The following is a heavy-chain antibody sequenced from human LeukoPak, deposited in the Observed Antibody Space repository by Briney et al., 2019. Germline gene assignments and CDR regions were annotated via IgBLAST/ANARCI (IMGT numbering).Heavy chain of an antibody. CDR2: IYYSGST. CDR1: GGSISSYY. D-gene: IGHD3-10*01. Sequence: PAETLSLTCTVSGGSISSYYWSWIRQPPGKGLECIGYIYYSGSTTYNPPLKSRVTIPVDTSKNQCSLKLSSVTAADKAVYYCARLKRYYGSGSYQNFDYWGQGTLVTVSS. CDR3: ARLKRYYGSGSYQNFDY. J-gene: IGHJ4*02. V-gene: IGHV4-59*08.